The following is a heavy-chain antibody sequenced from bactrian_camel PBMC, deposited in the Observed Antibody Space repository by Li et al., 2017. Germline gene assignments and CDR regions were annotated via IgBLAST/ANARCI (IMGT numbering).Heavy chain of an antibody. CDR2: IDSDGST. V-gene: IGHV3S26*01. CDR3: AATPLARGGSCHASDFHY. Sequence: HVQLVESGGGSVQAGGSLRLACVASEWPYSNYCMAWFRQAPGKEREGVAAIDSDGSTRYADSVKGRFTISKDVPDNTLHLQMNALKPEDTGMYYCAATPLARGGSCHASDFHYWGQGTQVTVS. D-gene: IGHD7*01. J-gene: IGHJ6*01. CDR1: EWPYSNYC.